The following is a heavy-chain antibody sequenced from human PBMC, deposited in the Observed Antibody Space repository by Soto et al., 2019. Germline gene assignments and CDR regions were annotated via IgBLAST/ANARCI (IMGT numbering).Heavy chain of an antibody. D-gene: IGHD3-9*01. CDR2: ISFEGNDK. Sequence: QVLLVESGGGVVQPGGSLRLSCAASGFSFSSYAMHWVRQAPGKGLEWVAVISFEGNDKYYADSVKGRFTISRDENENTLYLQMNSLRPEDTAVYYCARDRYLDSYAFDSWGQGTLVTVSS. V-gene: IGHV3-30-3*01. CDR3: ARDRYLDSYAFDS. CDR1: GFSFSSYA. J-gene: IGHJ4*02.